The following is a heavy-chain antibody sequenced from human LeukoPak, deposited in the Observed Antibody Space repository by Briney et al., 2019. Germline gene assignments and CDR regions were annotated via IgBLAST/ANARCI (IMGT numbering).Heavy chain of an antibody. V-gene: IGHV4-31*03. J-gene: IGHJ4*02. Sequence: SQTLSLTCIVSGGSISSGGYYWSWIRQHPGKGLEWIGYIYYSGSTYYNPSLKSRVTISVDTSKNQFSLKLSSVTAADTAVYYCARGITGTYYFDYWGQGTLVTVSS. CDR2: IYYSGST. CDR3: ARGITGTYYFDY. D-gene: IGHD1-7*01. CDR1: GGSISSGGYY.